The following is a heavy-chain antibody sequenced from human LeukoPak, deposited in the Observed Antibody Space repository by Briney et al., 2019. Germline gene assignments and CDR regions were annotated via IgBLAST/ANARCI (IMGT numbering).Heavy chain of an antibody. V-gene: IGHV4-39*01. CDR1: GGSISSSSYY. Sequence: PSETLFLTCTVSGGSISSSSYYWGWIRQPPGKGLEWIGTIYYSGTTYYNPSLKSRVTISVDTSKNQFSLKLSSMTAADTAVYYCARVPTTTNLYYYYYMDVWGRGTTVTVSS. D-gene: IGHD1-14*01. CDR2: IYYSGTT. CDR3: ARVPTTTNLYYYYYMDV. J-gene: IGHJ6*03.